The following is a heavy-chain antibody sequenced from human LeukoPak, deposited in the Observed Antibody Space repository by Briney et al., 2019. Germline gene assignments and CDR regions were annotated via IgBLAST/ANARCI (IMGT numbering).Heavy chain of an antibody. Sequence: PGGSLRLSCAASGFIFSQYSMNWVRQAPGKGLEWVSHIRSSSETFYADSVKGRFTISRDNARNSLYLRMNNLRGEDTAIYYCARDAGNSGYGCDLWGQGTLVTVSS. CDR2: IRSSSET. V-gene: IGHV3-48*01. CDR3: ARDAGNSGYGCDL. CDR1: GFIFSQYS. J-gene: IGHJ5*02. D-gene: IGHD5-12*01.